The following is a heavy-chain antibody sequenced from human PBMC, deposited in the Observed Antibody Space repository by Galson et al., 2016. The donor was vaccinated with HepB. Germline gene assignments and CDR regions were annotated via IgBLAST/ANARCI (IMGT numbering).Heavy chain of an antibody. D-gene: IGHD1-14*01. CDR1: GGSISSTTHY. CDR3: ARSPVEPIQDY. V-gene: IGHV4-39*01. J-gene: IGHJ4*02. Sequence: ETLSLTCTVSGGSISSTTHYWGWIRQPPGKGLEWIGSVYYIGSTYYTPSLRSRVTMSIDTSKNQFSLDLSFVTSADTAVYYCARSPVEPIQDYWGQGILVTVSS. CDR2: VYYIGST.